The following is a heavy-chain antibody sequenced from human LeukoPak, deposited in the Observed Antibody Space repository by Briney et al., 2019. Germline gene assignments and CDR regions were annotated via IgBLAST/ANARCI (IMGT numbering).Heavy chain of an antibody. Sequence: ASVKVSCKACRYIFTNYGINWVRQAPGQGLEWMGWISAYNGNTKYTQKLQDRVTMTTDTSTSTAYMELKTLRSDDTAVYFCARAGYSRFVDDLDYWGQGTLVTV. CDR1: RYIFTNYG. D-gene: IGHD1-26*01. CDR3: ARAGYSRFVDDLDY. J-gene: IGHJ4*02. V-gene: IGHV1-18*01. CDR2: ISAYNGNT.